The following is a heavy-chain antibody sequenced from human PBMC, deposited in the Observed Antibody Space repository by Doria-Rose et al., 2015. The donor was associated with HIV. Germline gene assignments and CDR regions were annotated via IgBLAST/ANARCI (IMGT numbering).Heavy chain of an antibody. CDR2: INHSGSP. J-gene: IGHJ4*02. CDR1: GGSFRGYY. CDR3: ARAGPEYYFDS. V-gene: IGHV4-34*01. Sequence: QVQLQQWGAGLLKPSETLSLTCAVYGGSFRGYYWNWIRQPPGKGLEWIGEINHSGSPNYNPSLKSRVTMSVDTSRKQFSPKWSSVTAADTAVYYCARAGPEYYFDSWGQGTLVTASS.